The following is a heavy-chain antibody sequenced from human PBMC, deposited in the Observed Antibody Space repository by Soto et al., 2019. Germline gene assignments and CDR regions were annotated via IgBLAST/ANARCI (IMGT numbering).Heavy chain of an antibody. V-gene: IGHV3-23*01. CDR1: GFTFSNNV. CDR2: ISDNGGST. CDR3: AKEVYGAARGGMDV. J-gene: IGHJ6*02. D-gene: IGHD3-10*01. Sequence: GGSLRLSCAASGFTFSNNVMNWVRQAPGKGLEWVSGISDNGGSTYYADSVKGRCTISRDNSKNTLYLQMNSLRAEDTAVYYCAKEVYGAARGGMDVWGQGTTVTVSS.